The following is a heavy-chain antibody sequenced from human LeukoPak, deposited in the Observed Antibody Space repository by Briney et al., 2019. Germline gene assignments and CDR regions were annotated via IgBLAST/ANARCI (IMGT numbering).Heavy chain of an antibody. J-gene: IGHJ4*02. D-gene: IGHD3-10*01. CDR2: IDNSGIT. V-gene: IGHV4-59*01. CDR1: GGSISSYY. Sequence: SETLSLTCTVSGGSISSYYWTWIRQSPGKGLEWIGYIDNSGITNYDPSLMSRAAISVDTSKNEVSLKLTSVTAADTAVYYCARRRGGYGSGELDYWGQGTLVTVSS. CDR3: ARRRGGYGSGELDY.